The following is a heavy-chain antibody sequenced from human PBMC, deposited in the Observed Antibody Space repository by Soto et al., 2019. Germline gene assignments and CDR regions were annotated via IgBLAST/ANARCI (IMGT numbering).Heavy chain of an antibody. CDR1: GYTFTGYY. J-gene: IGHJ5*02. Sequence: ASVKVSCKASGYTFTGYYMHWVRQAPGQGXEWMGWINPNSGGTNYAQKFQGRVTMTRDTSISTAYMELSRLRSDDTAVYYCARERRVTMIVVVSSRWFDPWGQGTLVTVSS. CDR2: INPNSGGT. V-gene: IGHV1-2*02. CDR3: ARERRVTMIVVVSSRWFDP. D-gene: IGHD3-22*01.